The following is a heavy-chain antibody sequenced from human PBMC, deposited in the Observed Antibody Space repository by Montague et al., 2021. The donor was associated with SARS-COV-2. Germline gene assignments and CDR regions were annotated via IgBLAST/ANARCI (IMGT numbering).Heavy chain of an antibody. CDR1: GDSINNSRYY. V-gene: IGHV4-39*01. CDR3: ARRAQWQLSWFFDL. Sequence: SETLSLTCSVSGDSINNSRYYWGWIRQPPGKGLEWIGTIYYSGSAYYNPSLKSRVTISVDTSKNQFSLKVTSVTAADTAVYYCARRAQWQLSWFFDLWGRGTLVTVS. CDR2: IYYSGSA. D-gene: IGHD6-19*01. J-gene: IGHJ2*01.